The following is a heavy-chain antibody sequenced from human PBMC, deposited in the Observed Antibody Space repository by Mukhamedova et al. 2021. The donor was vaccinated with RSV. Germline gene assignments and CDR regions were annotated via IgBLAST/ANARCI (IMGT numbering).Heavy chain of an antibody. D-gene: IGHD6-19*01. J-gene: IGHJ4*02. Sequence: SYADSVKGRFTISRDNAKNTLYLQMNSLRAEDTAVYYCASAKNWAGLFDYWGQGTLVTVSS. CDR3: ASAKNWAGLFDY. V-gene: IGHV3-74*01.